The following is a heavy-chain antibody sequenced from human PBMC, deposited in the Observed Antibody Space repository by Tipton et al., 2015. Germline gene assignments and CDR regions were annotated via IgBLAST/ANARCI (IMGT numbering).Heavy chain of an antibody. J-gene: IGHJ4*02. CDR1: GGSVTSGSYY. Sequence: TLSLTCTVSGGSVTSGSYYWSWIRQPPGKELQWIGYIHNSGNTDYNPSLKSRLTMSLDMSKNQFSLELTSVTAADTAVYYCARAEPRVLFAPLHEWSYSLPVDYWGQGTLVTVSS. CDR3: ARAEPRVLFAPLHEWSYSLPVDY. CDR2: IHNSGNT. D-gene: IGHD1-14*01. V-gene: IGHV4-61*01.